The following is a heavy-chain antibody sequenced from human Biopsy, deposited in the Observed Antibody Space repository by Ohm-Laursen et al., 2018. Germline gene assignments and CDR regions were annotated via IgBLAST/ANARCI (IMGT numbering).Heavy chain of an antibody. J-gene: IGHJ4*02. Sequence: SLRLSCAASGFTFSIYGMHWVRQAPGKGLECVAVIWYDGSNKYYADSVKGRFTISRDDSKNTLYLQMNSLRAEDTAVYYCAREGDDSSGYTPHYFDYWGQGTLVTVSS. CDR2: IWYDGSNK. CDR3: AREGDDSSGYTPHYFDY. D-gene: IGHD3-22*01. V-gene: IGHV3-33*01. CDR1: GFTFSIYG.